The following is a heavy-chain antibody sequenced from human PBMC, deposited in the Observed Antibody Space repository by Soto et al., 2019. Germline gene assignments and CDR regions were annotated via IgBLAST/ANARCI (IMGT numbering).Heavy chain of an antibody. V-gene: IGHV3-74*01. J-gene: IGHJ4*02. Sequence: GGSLGLSCAASGFTFSSNWMHCVRKAPGKGLVWVSRINSDGSITSYADSVKGQFTISRDNAKNTLYLQMNSLRADDTAVYYCARGSSSWYVSFDYWGQGILVTVSS. CDR2: INSDGSIT. D-gene: IGHD6-13*01. CDR1: GFTFSSNW. CDR3: ARGSSSWYVSFDY.